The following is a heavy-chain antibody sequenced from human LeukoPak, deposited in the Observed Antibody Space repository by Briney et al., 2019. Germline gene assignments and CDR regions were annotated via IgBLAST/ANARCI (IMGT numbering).Heavy chain of an antibody. CDR3: ARGVTVFGGAPKGALDI. CDR1: GDSLNRGSYY. V-gene: IGHV4-61*02. Sequence: SETLSLTCSVSGDSLNRGSYYWNWIWQPAGKGLEWLGRISASGNTNYNPSHKSRVTISVDASKNQFSLRLTSVTAADTAVYFCARGVTVFGGAPKGALDIWGRGTMVTVSS. D-gene: IGHD3-3*01. J-gene: IGHJ3*02. CDR2: ISASGNT.